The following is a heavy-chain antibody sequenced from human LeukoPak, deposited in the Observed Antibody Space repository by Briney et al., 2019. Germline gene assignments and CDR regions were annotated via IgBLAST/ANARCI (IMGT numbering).Heavy chain of an antibody. D-gene: IGHD3-22*01. J-gene: IGHJ3*02. CDR3: ARGAYYYDCSGEGGAFDI. CDR1: GFTFSSYA. V-gene: IGHV3-30-3*01. CDR2: ISYDGSDK. Sequence: PGRSLRLSCAASGFTFSSYAMHWVRQAPGKGLEWVALISYDGSDKYYADSVKGRFTISRDNSKNTLYLQMNSLRAEDTAVYYCARGAYYYDCSGEGGAFDIWGQGTMVTVSS.